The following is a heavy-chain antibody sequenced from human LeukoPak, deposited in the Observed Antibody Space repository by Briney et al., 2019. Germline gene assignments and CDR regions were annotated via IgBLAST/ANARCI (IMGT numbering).Heavy chain of an antibody. Sequence: ASVTVSCKASGYTFTTYAMHWVRQAPGQGLEWMGWITPSGGTNYPQKFQGRVAITRDTSITTAYMDLSRLISDDTAVYYCARDRYGDGFAHFDYWGQGALVTVSS. CDR3: ARDRYGDGFAHFDY. D-gene: IGHD5-24*01. J-gene: IGHJ4*02. CDR2: ITPSGGT. CDR1: GYTFTTYA. V-gene: IGHV1-2*02.